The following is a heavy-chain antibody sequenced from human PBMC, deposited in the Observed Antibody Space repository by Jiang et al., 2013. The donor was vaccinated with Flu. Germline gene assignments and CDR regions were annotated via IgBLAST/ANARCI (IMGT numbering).Heavy chain of an antibody. CDR1: GGSFSNYA. CDR3: AREGEQLWGRYFDY. Sequence: GAEVKKPGSSVKVSCKAPGGSFSNYAITWVRQAPGQGLEWMGRINPIFDTPIYAQKFQGRVTITADKSTATASMELSGLRSEDTAVYFCAREGEQLWGRYFDYWGQGTLVTVSS. V-gene: IGHV1-69*06. D-gene: IGHD6-6*01. CDR2: INPIFDTP. J-gene: IGHJ4*02.